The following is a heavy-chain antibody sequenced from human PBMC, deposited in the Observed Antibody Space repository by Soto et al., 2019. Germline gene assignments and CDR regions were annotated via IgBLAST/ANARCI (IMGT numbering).Heavy chain of an antibody. Sequence: QVQLVQSGAEVKKPGASVKVSCKASGYTFTGYYMHWVRQAPGQGLEWMGWINPNSGGTNYAQKFQGRVTMTRDTSISTAYMELSRLRSDDTAVYYCARWLAVAGSGGAFDIWGQGTMVTVSS. V-gene: IGHV1-2*02. CDR1: GYTFTGYY. CDR3: ARWLAVAGSGGAFDI. CDR2: INPNSGGT. D-gene: IGHD6-19*01. J-gene: IGHJ3*02.